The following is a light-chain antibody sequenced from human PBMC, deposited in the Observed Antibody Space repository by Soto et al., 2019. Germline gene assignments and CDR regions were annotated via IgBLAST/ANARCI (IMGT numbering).Light chain of an antibody. CDR2: KAS. CDR1: SSDVGGYDY. V-gene: IGLV2-14*01. CDR3: SSSTSGSTLYV. Sequence: QSALTQPASVSGSPGQSITISCTGTSSDVGGYDYVSWYQQHPGKAPRLMIYKASNRPSGVSHRFSGSRSGNTASLTISGLQAEDEADYYCSSSTSGSTLYVFGTGTKVTVL. J-gene: IGLJ1*01.